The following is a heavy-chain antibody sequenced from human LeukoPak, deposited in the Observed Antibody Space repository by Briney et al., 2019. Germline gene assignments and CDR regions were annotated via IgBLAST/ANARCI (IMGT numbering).Heavy chain of an antibody. CDR3: ATLRFLEWKTSFGGYFDY. CDR2: FDPADGEA. CDR1: GYTLTELS. D-gene: IGHD3-3*01. J-gene: IGHJ4*02. V-gene: IGHV1-24*01. Sequence: ASVKVSCKVSGYTLTELSMHWVRQAPGKGFEWMGRFDPADGEAIYAQKFQGRVTMTEDTSTDTAYMELSSLRSEDTAVYYCATLRFLEWKTSFGGYFDYWGQGTLVTVSS.